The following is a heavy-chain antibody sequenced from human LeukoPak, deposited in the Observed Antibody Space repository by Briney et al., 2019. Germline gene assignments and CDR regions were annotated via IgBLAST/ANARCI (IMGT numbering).Heavy chain of an antibody. D-gene: IGHD3-22*01. CDR1: GFTFSSYE. CDR2: ISSSSSTI. J-gene: IGHJ3*02. CDR3: ARGRRRITMIVVVPGAFDI. Sequence: PGGSLRLSCAASGFTFSSYEMNWVRQAPGKGLEWVSYISSSSSTIYYADSVKGRFTISRDNAKNSLYLQMNSLRAEDTAVYYCARGRRRITMIVVVPGAFDIWGQGTMVTVSS. V-gene: IGHV3-48*01.